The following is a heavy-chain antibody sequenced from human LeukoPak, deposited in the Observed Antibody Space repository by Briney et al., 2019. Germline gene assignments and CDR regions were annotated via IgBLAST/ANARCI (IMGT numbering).Heavy chain of an antibody. CDR2: IYYSGST. V-gene: IGHV4-39*01. J-gene: IGHJ5*02. CDR3: ARQAMIFGVVGQNWFDP. Sequence: SETLSLTCTVSGGSISSSSYYWGWIRQPPGKGLEWIGSIYYSGSTYYNPSLKSRVTISVDTSKNQFSLKLSSVTAADTAVYYCARQAMIFGVVGQNWFDPWGQGTLVTVSS. CDR1: GGSISSSSYY. D-gene: IGHD3/OR15-3a*01.